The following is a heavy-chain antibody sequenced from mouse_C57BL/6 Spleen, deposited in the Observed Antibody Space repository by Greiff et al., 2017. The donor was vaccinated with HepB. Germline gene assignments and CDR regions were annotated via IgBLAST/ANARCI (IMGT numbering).Heavy chain of an antibody. Sequence: EVKVVESGGGLVKPGGSLKLSCAASGFTFSDYGMHWVRQAPEKGLEWVAYISSGSSTIYYADKVKGRFTISRDNAKNTLFLQMTSLRSEDTAMYYCARGYYNFDYWGQGTTLTVSS. CDR1: GFTFSDYG. V-gene: IGHV5-17*01. J-gene: IGHJ2*01. D-gene: IGHD2-3*01. CDR3: ARGYYNFDY. CDR2: ISSGSSTI.